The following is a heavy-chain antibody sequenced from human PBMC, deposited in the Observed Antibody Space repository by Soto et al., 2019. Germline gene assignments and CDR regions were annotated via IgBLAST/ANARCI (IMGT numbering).Heavy chain of an antibody. CDR2: LWYDGSNE. D-gene: IGHD2-8*01. CDR1: GFTFSDYA. V-gene: IGHV3-33*01. Sequence: QVQLVESGGVVVQPGRSLSLSCAASGFTFSDYAMHWVRQAPRKGLEWVAALWYDGSNEHYADSVEGRFIISRDNSKNTLYLQMNSLRAEDTAVYYCARPGGYCTNGVCPQSQSAFEHWGQGTLVTVSS. J-gene: IGHJ4*02. CDR3: ARPGGYCTNGVCPQSQSAFEH.